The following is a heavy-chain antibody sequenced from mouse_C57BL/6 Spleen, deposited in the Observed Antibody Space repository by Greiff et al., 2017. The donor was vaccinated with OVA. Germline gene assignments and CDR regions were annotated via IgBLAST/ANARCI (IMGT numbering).Heavy chain of an antibody. CDR1: GYAFSSSW. V-gene: IGHV1-82*01. CDR2: IYPGDGDT. Sequence: QVQLKESGPELVKPGASVKISCKASGYAFSSSWMNWVKQRPGKGLEWIGRIYPGDGDTNYNGKFKGKATLTADKSSSTAYMQLSSLTSEDSAVYFCAGGEMRELNYFDYWGQGTTLTVSS. J-gene: IGHJ2*01. D-gene: IGHD1-3*01. CDR3: AGGEMRELNYFDY.